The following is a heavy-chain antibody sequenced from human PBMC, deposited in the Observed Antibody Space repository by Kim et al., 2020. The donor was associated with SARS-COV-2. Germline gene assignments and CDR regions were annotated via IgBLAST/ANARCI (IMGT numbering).Heavy chain of an antibody. CDR3: ARMVRGAKYAFDI. V-gene: IGHV3-23*01. D-gene: IGHD3-10*01. CDR1: GFTFSSYA. CDR2: ISGSGGST. J-gene: IGHJ3*02. Sequence: GGSLRLSCAASGFTFSSYAMSWVRQAPGKGLEWVSAISGSGGSTYYADSVKGRFTISRDNSKNTLYLQMNSLRAEDTAVYYCARMVRGAKYAFDIWGQGTMVTVSS.